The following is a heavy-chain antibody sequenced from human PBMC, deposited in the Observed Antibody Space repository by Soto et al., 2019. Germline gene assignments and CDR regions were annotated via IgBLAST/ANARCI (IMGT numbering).Heavy chain of an antibody. CDR3: AKSPSYPVHFDY. CDR1: GFTFGSYG. D-gene: IGHD1-26*01. V-gene: IGHV3-30*18. J-gene: IGHJ4*02. Sequence: VQLVESGGGVVQPGRSLRLSCAASGFTFGSYGMHWVRQAPGKGLEWVAVISYDGSNKYYADSVKGRFTISRDNSKNTLYLQMNSLRAEDTAVYYCAKSPSYPVHFDYWGQGTLVTVSS. CDR2: ISYDGSNK.